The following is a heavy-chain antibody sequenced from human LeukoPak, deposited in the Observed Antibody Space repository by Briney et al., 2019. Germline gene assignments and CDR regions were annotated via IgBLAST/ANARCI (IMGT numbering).Heavy chain of an antibody. J-gene: IGHJ4*02. Sequence: PGGSLRLSCAASGFTFASYAMSWVRQAPGKGLEWVSAISGSGGSTYYADSVKGRFTISRGNSKNTLYLQMNSLRAEDTAVYYCAKGRLTTVISYLFDYWGQGTLVTVSS. CDR1: GFTFASYA. CDR3: AKGRLTTVISYLFDY. CDR2: ISGSGGST. V-gene: IGHV3-23*01. D-gene: IGHD4-17*01.